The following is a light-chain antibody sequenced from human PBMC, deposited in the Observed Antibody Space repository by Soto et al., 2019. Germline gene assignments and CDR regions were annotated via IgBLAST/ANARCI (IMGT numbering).Light chain of an antibody. CDR2: EVS. V-gene: IGLV2-8*01. CDR1: SSDVGAYNY. J-gene: IGLJ2*01. Sequence: QSVLTQPPSASGSPGQSVTISCTGTSSDVGAYNYVSWYQQHPGKAPKLMIYEVSKRPSGVPDRFSGSKSGNTASLTVSGLQPEDEADYYCSSYAGSNNLLFGGGTKVTVL. CDR3: SSYAGSNNLL.